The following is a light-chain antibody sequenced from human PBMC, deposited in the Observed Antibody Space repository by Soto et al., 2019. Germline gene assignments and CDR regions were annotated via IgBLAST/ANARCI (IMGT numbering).Light chain of an antibody. J-gene: IGKJ2*02. CDR3: QQYGTSPCT. V-gene: IGKV3-20*01. Sequence: ETVLTQSPGTLSLSPGERATLSCRASQSFISTYLAWYQQKPGQAPRLLIFDAASRAPGIPDRFIGSGSGTDFTLTISRLEPEDFAVYFCQQYGTSPCTFDQGTKLEIK. CDR1: QSFISTY. CDR2: DAA.